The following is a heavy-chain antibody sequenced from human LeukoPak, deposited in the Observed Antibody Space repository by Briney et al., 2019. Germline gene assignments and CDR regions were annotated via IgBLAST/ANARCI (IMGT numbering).Heavy chain of an antibody. V-gene: IGHV3-53*01. CDR2: IYSGGST. Sequence: GGSLRLSCAASGFTVSTTYMSWVRQAPGKGLEWVSVIYSGGSTHYADSVKGRFTISRDNSNNTMYLQMSSLRAEDSAVYYCARERNAGGWGQGTLVTVSS. CDR3: ARERNAGG. CDR1: GFTVSTTY. J-gene: IGHJ4*02. D-gene: IGHD3-10*01.